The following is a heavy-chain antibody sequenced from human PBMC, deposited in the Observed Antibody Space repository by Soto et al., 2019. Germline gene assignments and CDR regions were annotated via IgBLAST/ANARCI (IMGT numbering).Heavy chain of an antibody. D-gene: IGHD6-13*01. J-gene: IGHJ4*02. Sequence: PGGSLRLSCAASGFNFSNYAMHWVRQAPGKGLEWLAIISYEGSNKYSADSVKGRFTISRDNAKNALYLQMNSLKTEDTAVYYCTTDLAASWGQGTLVTVSS. CDR1: GFNFSNYA. CDR2: ISYEGSNK. V-gene: IGHV3-30*03. CDR3: TTDLAAS.